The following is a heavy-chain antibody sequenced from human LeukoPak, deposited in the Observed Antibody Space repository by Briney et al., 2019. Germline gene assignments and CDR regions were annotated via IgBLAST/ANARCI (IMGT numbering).Heavy chain of an antibody. CDR1: GFTLSSYE. J-gene: IGHJ4*02. CDR3: ARTSFDSSGHRMHFDY. D-gene: IGHD3-22*01. V-gene: IGHV3-48*03. Sequence: PGGSLRLSCAASGFTLSSYENNWVRQAPGKGLEWISYISSDGNTIYYADSVKGRFTISRDNANNSFYLQMNSMRDEDTVVYYCARTSFDSSGHRMHFDYWGQGTLVTVSS. CDR2: ISSDGNTI.